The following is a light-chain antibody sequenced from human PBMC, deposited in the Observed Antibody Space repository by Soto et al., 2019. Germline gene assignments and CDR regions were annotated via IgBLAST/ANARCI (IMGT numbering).Light chain of an antibody. CDR3: QQRSNWPTLT. J-gene: IGKJ4*01. CDR1: QSVSTR. Sequence: EIVMTQSPATLSLSAGERVTFSCRASQSVSTRLAWYQHKPGQAPRLLISGASTGATGIPPRFSGSGSGTDFTLTVNSLQSEDFAVYYCQQRSNWPTLTFGGGTKVDI. V-gene: IGKV3-15*01. CDR2: GAS.